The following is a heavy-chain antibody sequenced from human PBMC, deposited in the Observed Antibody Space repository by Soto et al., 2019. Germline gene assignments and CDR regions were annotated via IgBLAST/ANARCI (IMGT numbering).Heavy chain of an antibody. D-gene: IGHD2-21*02. CDR1: GYTFTSYA. CDR3: ARSIVVVTALDY. CDR2: INAGNGNT. J-gene: IGHJ4*02. Sequence: ASVKVSCKASGYTFTSYAMHWVRQAPGHRLEWMGWINAGNGNTKYSQKFQGRVTITRDTSASTAYMELSSLRSEDTAVYYCARSIVVVTALDYLGQGTLVTVSS. V-gene: IGHV1-3*01.